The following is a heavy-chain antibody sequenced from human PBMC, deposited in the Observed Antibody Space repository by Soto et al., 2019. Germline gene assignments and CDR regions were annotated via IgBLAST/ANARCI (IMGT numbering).Heavy chain of an antibody. CDR2: IYYSGST. D-gene: IGHD6-13*01. Sequence: QVQLQESGPGLVKPSETLSLTCTVSGGSISSYYWSWIRQPPGKGLEWIGYIYYSGSTNYNPSLKSRVPISVDSSKNQFSLNLSPVTAADTAVYYCARVLRQPLVRGYYYYGMDVWGQGTTVTVSS. CDR1: GGSISSYY. CDR3: ARVLRQPLVRGYYYYGMDV. V-gene: IGHV4-59*01. J-gene: IGHJ6*02.